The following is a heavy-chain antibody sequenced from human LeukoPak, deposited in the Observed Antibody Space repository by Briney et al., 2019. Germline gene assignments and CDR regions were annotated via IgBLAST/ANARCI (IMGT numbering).Heavy chain of an antibody. CDR1: GYTFTSYG. Sequence: GASVKVSCKESGYTFTSYGISWVRQAPGQGLEWMGWISAYNGNTNYAQKLQGRVTMTTDTSTSTAYMELRSLRSDDTAVYYCARGTYYYDSSGYYSFDYWGQGTLVTVSS. D-gene: IGHD3-22*01. CDR2: ISAYNGNT. CDR3: ARGTYYYDSSGYYSFDY. J-gene: IGHJ4*02. V-gene: IGHV1-18*01.